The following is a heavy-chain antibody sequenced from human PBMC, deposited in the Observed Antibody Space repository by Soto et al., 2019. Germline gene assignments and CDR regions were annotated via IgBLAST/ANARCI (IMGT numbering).Heavy chain of an antibody. CDR1: GGTFSSYA. V-gene: IGHV1-69*13. J-gene: IGHJ4*02. D-gene: IGHD6-19*01. CDR3: ARDCVGFPSGCHDY. CDR2: IIPIFGTA. Sequence: ASVKVSCKASGGTFSSYAISWVRQAPGQGLEWMGGIIPIFGTANYAQKFQGRVTITADESTSTAYMELSSLRSEDTAVYYCARDCVGFPSGCHDYWGQGTLVTVSS.